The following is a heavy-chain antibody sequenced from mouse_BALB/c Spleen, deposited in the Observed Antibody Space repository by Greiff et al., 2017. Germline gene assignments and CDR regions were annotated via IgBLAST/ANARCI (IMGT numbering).Heavy chain of an antibody. J-gene: IGHJ3*01. CDR3: ARWDGYWFAY. CDR1: GYSFTSYW. CDR2: LHPSDSET. D-gene: IGHD2-3*01. Sequence: VQLQQPGAELVRPGASVKLSCKASGYSFTSYWMNWVKQRPGQGLEWIGMLHPSDSETRLNQKFKDKATLTVDKSSSTAYMQLSSPTSEDSAVYYCARWDGYWFAYWGQGTLVTVSA. V-gene: IGHV1-61*01.